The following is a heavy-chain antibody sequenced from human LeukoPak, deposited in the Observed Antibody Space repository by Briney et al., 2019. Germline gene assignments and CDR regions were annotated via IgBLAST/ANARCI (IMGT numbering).Heavy chain of an antibody. J-gene: IGHJ4*02. CDR3: ARGGDTSGYYLAYFDY. CDR2: IIPIFGTA. D-gene: IGHD3-22*01. V-gene: IGHV1-69*05. Sequence: SVKVSCKASGGTFSSYATNWVRQAPGQGLEWMGRIIPIFGTANYAQKFQGRVTITTDESTSTAYMDLSSLRSEDTAVYYCARGGDTSGYYLAYFDYWGQGTLVTVSS. CDR1: GGTFSSYA.